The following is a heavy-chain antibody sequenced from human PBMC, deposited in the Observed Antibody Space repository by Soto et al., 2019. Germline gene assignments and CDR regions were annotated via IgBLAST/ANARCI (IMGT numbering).Heavy chain of an antibody. J-gene: IGHJ4*02. V-gene: IGHV4-30-4*01. CDR2: IYYSGST. D-gene: IGHD2-21*01. CDR1: GGSISSGDYY. Sequence: PSETLSLTCTVSGGSISSGDYYWSWIRQPPGKGLEWIGYIYYSGSTFYNPSLKSRVTISGDTSKNQFSLKLSSMTAADTGVYFCARGRGDGHISLEYFDYWGQGTLVTVSS. CDR3: ARGRGDGHISLEYFDY.